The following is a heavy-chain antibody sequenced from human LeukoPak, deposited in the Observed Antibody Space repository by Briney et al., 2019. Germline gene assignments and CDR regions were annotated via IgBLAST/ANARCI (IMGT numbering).Heavy chain of an antibody. V-gene: IGHV3-7*01. CDR2: IKQDGSEK. CDR3: ARRLWFGQPWWFDP. J-gene: IGHJ5*02. CDR1: GFTFSSYW. D-gene: IGHD3-10*01. Sequence: GGSLRLSCAASGFTFSSYWMSWVRQAPGKGLEWVANIKQDGSEKYYVDSVKGRLTISRDNAKNSLYLQMNSLRAEDTAVYYCARRLWFGQPWWFDPWGQGTLVTVSS.